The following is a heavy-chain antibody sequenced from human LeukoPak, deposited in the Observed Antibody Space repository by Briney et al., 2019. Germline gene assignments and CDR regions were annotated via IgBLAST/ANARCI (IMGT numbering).Heavy chain of an antibody. CDR3: ASLSGGAAVSAFDY. J-gene: IGHJ4*02. CDR2: IYYSGST. V-gene: IGHV4-59*12. D-gene: IGHD2-15*01. CDR1: GGSISSYY. Sequence: SETLSLTCTVSGGSISSYYWSWIRQPPGKGLEWIGYIYYSGSTNYNPSLKSRVTISVDKSKSQFSLKLSSVTAADTAVYYCASLSGGAAVSAFDYWGQGTLVIVSS.